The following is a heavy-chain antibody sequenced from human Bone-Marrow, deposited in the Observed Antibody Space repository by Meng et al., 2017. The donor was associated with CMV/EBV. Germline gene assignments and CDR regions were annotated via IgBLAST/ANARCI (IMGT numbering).Heavy chain of an antibody. D-gene: IGHD2-21*01. J-gene: IGHJ4*02. CDR1: GGTFSSYA. CDR3: ARDIVVVIAMDLGGGEHFDY. V-gene: IGHV1-2*02. CDR2: INPNSGGT. Sequence: ASVKVSCKASGGTFSSYAISWVRQAPGQGLEWMGWINPNSGGTNYAQKFQGRVTMTRDTSISTAYMELSRLRSDDTAVYYCARDIVVVIAMDLGGGEHFDYWGQGTLVTVS.